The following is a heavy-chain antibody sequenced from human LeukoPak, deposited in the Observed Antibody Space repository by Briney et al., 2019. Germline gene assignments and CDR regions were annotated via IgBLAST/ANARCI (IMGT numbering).Heavy chain of an antibody. CDR1: GGSISSSSYY. J-gene: IGHJ3*02. CDR2: IYTSGST. CDR3: ASSLNAFDI. V-gene: IGHV4-61*02. Sequence: SETLSLTCTVSGGSISSSSYYWGWIRQPAGKGLEWIGRIYTSGSTNYNPSLKSRVTMSVDTSKNQFSLKLSSVTAADTAVYYCASSLNAFDIWGQGTMVTVSS.